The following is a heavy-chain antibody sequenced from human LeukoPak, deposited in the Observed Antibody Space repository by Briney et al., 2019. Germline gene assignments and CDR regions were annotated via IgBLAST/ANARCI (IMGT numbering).Heavy chain of an antibody. CDR3: ARRSSSWYYFDY. J-gene: IGHJ4*02. CDR2: IYTSGST. V-gene: IGHV4-61*02. D-gene: IGHD6-13*01. CDR1: GGSISSGSYY. Sequence: SETLSLTCTVSGGSISSGSYYWSWIRQPAGKGLEWIGRIYTSGSTNYSPSLKSRVTISVDTSKNQFSLKLSSVTAADTAVYYCARRSSSWYYFDYWGQGTLVTVSS.